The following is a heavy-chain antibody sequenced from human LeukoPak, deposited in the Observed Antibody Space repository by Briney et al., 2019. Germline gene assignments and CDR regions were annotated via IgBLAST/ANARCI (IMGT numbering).Heavy chain of an antibody. Sequence: SETLSLTCAVYGGSFSGYYWSWIRQPPGKGLEWIGEINHSESTNYNPSLKSRVTISVDTSKNQFSLKLSSVTAADTAVYYCARGRVGFGYSSSWLYYFDYWGQGTLVTVSS. D-gene: IGHD6-13*01. CDR3: ARGRVGFGYSSSWLYYFDY. V-gene: IGHV4-34*01. CDR2: INHSEST. J-gene: IGHJ4*02. CDR1: GGSFSGYY.